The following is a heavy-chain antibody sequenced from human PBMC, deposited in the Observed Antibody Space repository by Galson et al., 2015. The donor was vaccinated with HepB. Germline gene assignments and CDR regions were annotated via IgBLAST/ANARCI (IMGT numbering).Heavy chain of an antibody. CDR3: ARGGWDCSSTSCYLSWFDP. J-gene: IGHJ5*02. CDR1: GYTFTSYY. CDR2: INPSGGST. Sequence: SVKVSCKASGYTFTSYYMHWVRQAPGQGLEWMGIINPSGGSTSYAQKFQGRVTMTRDTSTSTVYMELSSLRSEDTAVYYCARGGWDCSSTSCYLSWFDPWGQGTLVTVSS. D-gene: IGHD2-2*01. V-gene: IGHV1-46*03.